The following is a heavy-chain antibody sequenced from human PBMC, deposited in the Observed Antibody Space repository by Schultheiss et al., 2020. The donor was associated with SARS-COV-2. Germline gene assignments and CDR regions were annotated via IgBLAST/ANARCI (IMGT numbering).Heavy chain of an antibody. D-gene: IGHD2-2*02. V-gene: IGHV3-23*01. J-gene: IGHJ6*02. CDR1: GFTFSSYA. CDR3: ARPVVPAAISSPDYGMDV. Sequence: GGSLRLSCAASGFTFSSYAMSWVRQAPGKGLEWVSAISGSGGSTYYADSVKGRFTISRDNAKNSLYLQMNSLRDEDTAVYYCARPVVPAAISSPDYGMDVWGQGTTVTVSS. CDR2: ISGSGGST.